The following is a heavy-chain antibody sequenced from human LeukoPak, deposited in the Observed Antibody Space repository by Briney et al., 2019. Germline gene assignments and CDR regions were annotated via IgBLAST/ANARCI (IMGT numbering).Heavy chain of an antibody. CDR2: MNPNSGNT. D-gene: IGHD3-16*02. Sequence: VASVKVSFKASGYTFTSYDINWVRQATGQGREWMGWMNPNSGNTGSAQRFQGRITMTRDTSISTAYVELSSLRFEDTAVYYCARGPLVRLPSSFDPWGQGTLVTVSS. CDR3: ARGPLVRLPSSFDP. CDR1: GYTFTSYD. J-gene: IGHJ5*02. V-gene: IGHV1-8*01.